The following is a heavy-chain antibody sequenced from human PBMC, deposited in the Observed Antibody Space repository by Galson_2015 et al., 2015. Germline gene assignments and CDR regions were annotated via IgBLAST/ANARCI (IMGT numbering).Heavy chain of an antibody. Sequence: GSTFSSYAMHWVRQAPGKGLEWVAVISYDGSNKYYADSVKGRFTISRDNSRDTLYLQMNSLRAEDTAVYYCARGRGWETLRKSPFDYWGQGTLVTVSS. V-gene: IGHV3-30-3*01. D-gene: IGHD1-26*01. CDR2: ISYDGSNK. CDR3: ARGRGWETLRKSPFDY. CDR1: GSTFSSYA. J-gene: IGHJ4*02.